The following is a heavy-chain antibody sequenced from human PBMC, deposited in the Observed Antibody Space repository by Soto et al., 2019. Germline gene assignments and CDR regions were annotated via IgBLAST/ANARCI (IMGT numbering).Heavy chain of an antibody. Sequence: EVQLLESGGGLVQPGGSLRLSCAASGFTFSSYAMSWVRQAPGKGLEWVPAISGSGGSTYYADSVKGRFTISRDNSKKTLYLQMNSLRADDTAVYYCAKAPVVGATFFDYWGQGTLVTVSS. CDR1: GFTFSSYA. J-gene: IGHJ4*02. V-gene: IGHV3-23*01. CDR2: ISGSGGST. CDR3: AKAPVVGATFFDY. D-gene: IGHD1-26*01.